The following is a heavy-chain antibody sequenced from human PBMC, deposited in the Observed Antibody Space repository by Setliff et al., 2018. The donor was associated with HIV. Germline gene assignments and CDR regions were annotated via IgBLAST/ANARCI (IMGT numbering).Heavy chain of an antibody. J-gene: IGHJ5*02. Sequence: GESLKISCKGSGYSFTSYWIGWVRQMPGKGLEWMGIIYPDDSNTRYSPSFRGQVTISADMSISTAYLQWSSLQASDTAMYYCVRYSGSSYKSNWFDPWGQGTRVTVSS. CDR2: IYPDDSNT. V-gene: IGHV5-51*01. CDR1: GYSFTSYW. CDR3: VRYSGSSYKSNWFDP. D-gene: IGHD1-26*01.